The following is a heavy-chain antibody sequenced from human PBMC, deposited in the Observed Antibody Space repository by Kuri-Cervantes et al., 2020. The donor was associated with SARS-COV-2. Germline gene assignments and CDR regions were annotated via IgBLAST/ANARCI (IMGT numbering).Heavy chain of an antibody. D-gene: IGHD5-18*01. CDR1: GFAVRNTY. Sequence: GGSLRLSCAASGFAVRNTYMAWVRQAPGKGLECVSVIYSGGNTYYADSVKGRFTISRDSSKNTLYLQMNSLRAEDTVVYYCARAKSPNAALVPADYWGQGTLVTVSS. CDR2: IYSGGNT. CDR3: ARAKSPNAALVPADY. V-gene: IGHV3-53*01. J-gene: IGHJ4*02.